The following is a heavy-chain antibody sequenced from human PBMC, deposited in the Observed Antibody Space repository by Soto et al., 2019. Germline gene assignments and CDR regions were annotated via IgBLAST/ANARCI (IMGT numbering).Heavy chain of an antibody. J-gene: IGHJ6*02. D-gene: IGHD3-10*01. Sequence: SETLSLTCTVSGGSISSGGYYWSWIRQHPGKGLEWIGYIYYSGSTYYNPSLKSRVTISVDTSKNQFSLKLSSVTAADTAVYYCARLTTQNYGSGSPIYYYYYGMDVWGQGTTVTVSS. V-gene: IGHV4-31*03. CDR3: ARLTTQNYGSGSPIYYYYYGMDV. CDR2: IYYSGST. CDR1: GGSISSGGYY.